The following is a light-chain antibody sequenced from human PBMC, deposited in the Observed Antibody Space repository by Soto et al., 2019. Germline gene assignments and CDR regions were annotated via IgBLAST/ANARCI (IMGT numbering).Light chain of an antibody. V-gene: IGKV3-20*01. J-gene: IGKJ5*01. CDR1: QSVTSNN. Sequence: EIVLTQSPGTLSLSPGERATLSCRASQSVTSNNLAWYQQKPGQAPRLLIYGASSRATGIPDRFSGSGSGTDFTLTISRLEPEDFAVYYCQRYVSPPITFGQGTRLEIK. CDR2: GAS. CDR3: QRYVSPPIT.